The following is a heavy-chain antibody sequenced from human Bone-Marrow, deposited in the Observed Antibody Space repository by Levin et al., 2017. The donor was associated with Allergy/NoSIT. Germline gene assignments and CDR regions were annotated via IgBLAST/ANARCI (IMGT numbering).Heavy chain of an antibody. J-gene: IGHJ5*02. CDR3: ARGTWGSGANWFDP. CDR1: GFTFSSYE. CDR2: ISSSGSTI. V-gene: IGHV3-48*03. D-gene: IGHD3-10*01. Sequence: GESLKISCAASGFTFSSYEMNWVRQAPGKGLEWVSYISSSGSTIYYADSVKGRFTISRDNAKNSLYLQMNSLRAEDTAVYYCARGTWGSGANWFDPWGQGTLVTVSS.